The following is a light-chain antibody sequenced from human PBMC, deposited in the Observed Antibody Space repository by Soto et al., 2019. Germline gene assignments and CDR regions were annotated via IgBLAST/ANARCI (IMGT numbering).Light chain of an antibody. CDR1: GSNVGYNS. CDR3: GAWDDRLTAYV. V-gene: IGLV1-51*01. CDR2: DNY. J-gene: IGLJ1*01. Sequence: QSVLTQPPSLSAAPGQEVTISCSGSGSNVGYNSVSWYQQLPGTAPKLLIYDNYKRPSGIPARFSGSKSGTSASLGITGLQTGDEAGYYCGAWDDRLTAYVFGSGTKVTV.